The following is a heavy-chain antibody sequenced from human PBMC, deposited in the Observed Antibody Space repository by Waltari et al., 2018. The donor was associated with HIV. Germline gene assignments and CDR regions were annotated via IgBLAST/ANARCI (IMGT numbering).Heavy chain of an antibody. CDR1: GFTLSNSH. CDR2: VSISSTYI. V-gene: IGHV3-48*02. Sequence: EVQVVESGGDLVQPGGSLRLSCEASGFTLSNSHINWFRQAPGKGLEWISYVSISSTYIYYADSVKGRFTISRDTAKNSLSLQMNSLRDEDTAVYYCARDATTTWQNYYYGMDVWGQGTTVTVSS. D-gene: IGHD1-7*01. J-gene: IGHJ6*02. CDR3: ARDATTTWQNYYYGMDV.